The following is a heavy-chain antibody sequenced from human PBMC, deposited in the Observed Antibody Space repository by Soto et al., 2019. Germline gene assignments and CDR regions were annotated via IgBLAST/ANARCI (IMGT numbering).Heavy chain of an antibody. D-gene: IGHD2-2*01. CDR3: AKGLLASGVVGPAGMDPRHYCSDYMDV. CDR1: GFTFSSYA. CDR2: ISGSGGIT. V-gene: IGHV3-23*01. J-gene: IGHJ6*03. Sequence: EVQLLESGGGLVQPGGSLRLSYAASGFTFSSYAMSWVRQAPGKGLEWVSAISGSGGITYYADSVKGRFTISRDNSKNTLYLRLNSLRAEDTAVYYCAKGLLASGVVGPAGMDPRHYCSDYMDVGGKGTTVTVSS.